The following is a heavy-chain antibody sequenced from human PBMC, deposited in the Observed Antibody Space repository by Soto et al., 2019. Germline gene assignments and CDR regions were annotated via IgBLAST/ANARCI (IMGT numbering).Heavy chain of an antibody. CDR2: ISGGGGTT. Sequence: GSLRLSCAAPEFTFSSYAMNWVRQAPGKGLEWVSVISGGGGTTYYADSVKGRFRISRDNSKNTLYLQMNSLRVEDTAVYYCAKGKVAYDNSGLQYFYYFPMNVWGQGTTVTVSS. J-gene: IGHJ6*02. V-gene: IGHV3-23*01. CDR1: EFTFSSYA. D-gene: IGHD3-22*01. CDR3: AKGKVAYDNSGLQYFYYFPMNV.